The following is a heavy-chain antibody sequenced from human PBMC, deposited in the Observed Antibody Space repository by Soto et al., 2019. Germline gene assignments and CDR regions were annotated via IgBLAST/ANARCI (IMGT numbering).Heavy chain of an antibody. J-gene: IGHJ3*02. V-gene: IGHV1-69*01. D-gene: IGHD3-22*01. Sequence: QVQLVQSGAEVKKPGSSVKVSCEASGGTFSSYAISWVRQAPGQGLEWMGGIIPIFETPNYAQKFQGRVTITADESTSTAYMELSSLRSEDTAVYYCARRNDSSGYYWHAFDIWGQGTMVTVSS. CDR1: GGTFSSYA. CDR3: ARRNDSSGYYWHAFDI. CDR2: IIPIFETP.